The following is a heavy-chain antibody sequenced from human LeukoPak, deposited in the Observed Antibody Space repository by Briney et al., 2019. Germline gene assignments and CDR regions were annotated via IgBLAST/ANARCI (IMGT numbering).Heavy chain of an antibody. Sequence: ASVNVSCKASVYTFTRYYINWLRQATGQGLEGMGWMNPNSGNTGYAQKFQGRVTMTRNTSISTAYMELSSLRSEDTAVYYCARVSRRVAGTGFGYWGQGTLVTVSS. D-gene: IGHD6-19*01. CDR1: VYTFTRYY. CDR2: MNPNSGNT. V-gene: IGHV1-8*01. CDR3: ARVSRRVAGTGFGY. J-gene: IGHJ4*02.